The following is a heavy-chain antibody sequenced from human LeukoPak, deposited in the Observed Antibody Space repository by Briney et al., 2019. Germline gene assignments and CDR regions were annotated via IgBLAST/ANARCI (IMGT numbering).Heavy chain of an antibody. CDR2: MNPNSGDA. Sequence: ASVTVSFKASGYTFTGYYMHWVRQAPGQGLEWMGWMNPNSGDAGYAQKFQGSVTMTRDTSINTAYVEVSSLRSEDTAVYYCARWGGKDLDTDFDYWGQGTLVTVSA. V-gene: IGHV1-2*02. CDR1: GYTFTGYY. CDR3: ARWGGKDLDTDFDY. D-gene: IGHD3-16*01. J-gene: IGHJ4*02.